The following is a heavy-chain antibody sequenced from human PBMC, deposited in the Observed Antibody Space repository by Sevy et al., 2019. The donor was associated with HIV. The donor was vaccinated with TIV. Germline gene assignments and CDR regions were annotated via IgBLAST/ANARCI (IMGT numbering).Heavy chain of an antibody. J-gene: IGHJ3*02. Sequence: GGSLRLSCAASGFTFSSYAMSWVRQAPGKGLEWVSAISGSGGSTYYADSVKGRFTISRDNSKNTLYLQMNSLRAEDTAVYYCAKDTISRLGPYAFDTWGQGTMVTVSS. D-gene: IGHD2-2*01. V-gene: IGHV3-23*01. CDR1: GFTFSSYA. CDR3: AKDTISRLGPYAFDT. CDR2: ISGSGGST.